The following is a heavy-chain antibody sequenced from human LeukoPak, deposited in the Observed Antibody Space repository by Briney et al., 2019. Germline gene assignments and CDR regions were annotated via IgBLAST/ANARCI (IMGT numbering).Heavy chain of an antibody. CDR1: GFTFSSYG. D-gene: IGHD4-17*01. CDR3: ANDGYGDYVIDY. V-gene: IGHV3-30*02. Sequence: GGSLRLSCAASGFTFSSYGMHWVRQAPGKGLEWVAFIRYDGSNKYYADSVKGRFTISGDNSKNTLYLQMNSLRAEDTAVYYCANDGYGDYVIDYWGQGTLVTVSS. J-gene: IGHJ4*02. CDR2: IRYDGSNK.